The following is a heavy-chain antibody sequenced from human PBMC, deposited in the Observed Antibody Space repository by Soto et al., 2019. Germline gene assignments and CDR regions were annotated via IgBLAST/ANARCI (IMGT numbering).Heavy chain of an antibody. CDR2: INPSGGST. Sequence: ASVKVSCKASGYTFTSYYMHWVRQAPGQGLEWMGIINPSGGSTSYAQKLQGRITMTTDTSTSTAYMELRSLRSDDTAVYYCARDPLLYDILTGYTNWFDPWGRGTLVTVSS. CDR1: GYTFTSYY. D-gene: IGHD3-9*01. CDR3: ARDPLLYDILTGYTNWFDP. V-gene: IGHV1-46*01. J-gene: IGHJ5*02.